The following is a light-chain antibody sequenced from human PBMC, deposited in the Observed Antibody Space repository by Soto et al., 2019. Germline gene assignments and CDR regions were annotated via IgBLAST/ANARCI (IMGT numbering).Light chain of an antibody. J-gene: IGKJ5*01. CDR2: DAP. CDR3: QQRSNWPPT. CDR1: QSVSSY. V-gene: IGKV3-11*01. Sequence: PGERATLSCRASQSVSSYLAWYQQKPGQAPRLLIYDAPNRATGIPARFSGSGSGTDFTLTISSLEPEDFAVYYCQQRSNWPPTFGQGIDWRL.